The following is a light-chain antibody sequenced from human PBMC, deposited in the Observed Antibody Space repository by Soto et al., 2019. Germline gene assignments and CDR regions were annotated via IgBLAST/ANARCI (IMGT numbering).Light chain of an antibody. J-gene: IGLJ2*01. V-gene: IGLV4-69*01. CDR1: SGHSSYA. CDR2: LNSDGSH. Sequence: QPVLTQSPSASASLGASVRLTCTLSSGHSSYAIAWHQQQPEKGPRYLMKLNSDGSHSKGDGVPDRFSGSSSGAERYLTISSLQSEDEADYYCCSYAGSSPVVFGGGTKVTVL. CDR3: CSYAGSSPVV.